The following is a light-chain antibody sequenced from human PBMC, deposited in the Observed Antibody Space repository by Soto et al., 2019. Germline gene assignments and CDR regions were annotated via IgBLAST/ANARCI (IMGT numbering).Light chain of an antibody. Sequence: DIQMTQSPSTLSASVGVRVTITCRASQSISSWLAWYQQKPGKAPKLLIYDASSLESGVPSRFSGSGSGTEFTLTISSLQPDDFATYYCQQYNSYSQTFGQGTKVDI. CDR1: QSISSW. CDR3: QQYNSYSQT. CDR2: DAS. V-gene: IGKV1-5*01. J-gene: IGKJ1*01.